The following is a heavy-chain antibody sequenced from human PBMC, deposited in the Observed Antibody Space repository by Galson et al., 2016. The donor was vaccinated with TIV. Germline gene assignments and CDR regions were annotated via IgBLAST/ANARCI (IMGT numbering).Heavy chain of an antibody. J-gene: IGHJ4*02. D-gene: IGHD1-26*01. CDR3: GSRKSYGFSYYFDS. Sequence: ETLSLTCAVYGGSFSGSYWSWIRQPPGKGLEWIGEINHSGGTNYNPSLKIRVTISVDTSKTQFSLQLRSVTAADTAVYYCGSRKSYGFSYYFDSWGQGTLFTVSS. V-gene: IGHV4-34*01. CDR1: GGSFSGSY. CDR2: INHSGGT.